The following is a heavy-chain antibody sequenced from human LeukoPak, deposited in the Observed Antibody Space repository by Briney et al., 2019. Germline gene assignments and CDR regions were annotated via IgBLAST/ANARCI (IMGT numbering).Heavy chain of an antibody. Sequence: GGSLRLSCAASGFTFSSYSMNWVRQAPGKGLEWVSSISSSSSYIYYADSVKGRFTISRDNAKNSLYLQMNSLRAEDTAVYYCARGLYDSSGYYYVREYFQHWGQGTLVTVSS. D-gene: IGHD3-22*01. V-gene: IGHV3-21*01. CDR3: ARGLYDSSGYYYVREYFQH. CDR2: ISSSSSYI. J-gene: IGHJ1*01. CDR1: GFTFSSYS.